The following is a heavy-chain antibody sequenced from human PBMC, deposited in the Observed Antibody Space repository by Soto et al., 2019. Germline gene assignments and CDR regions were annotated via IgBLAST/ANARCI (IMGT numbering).Heavy chain of an antibody. V-gene: IGHV3-23*01. J-gene: IGHJ4*02. CDR1: GFTFSSCA. CDR3: AKVHQGDSSGWHYFDN. CDR2: ITVSGGGT. D-gene: IGHD6-19*01. Sequence: GGSLRLSCAASGFTFSSCAMSWVRQAPAKGLEWVSTITVSGGGTYYADSVKGRFTISRDNSKNTLYLQMNSLRSEDAAVYYCAKVHQGDSSGWHYFDNWERGSLVTVSS.